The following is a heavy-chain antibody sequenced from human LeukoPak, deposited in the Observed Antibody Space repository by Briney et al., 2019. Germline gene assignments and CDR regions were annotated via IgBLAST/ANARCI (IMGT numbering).Heavy chain of an antibody. CDR3: ARDLGPVTQSYDSSGYFY. J-gene: IGHJ4*02. CDR1: GGSISSYY. D-gene: IGHD3-22*01. CDR2: IYTSGST. Sequence: PSETLSLTCTVSGGSISSYYWSWIRQPAGKGLEWIGRIYTSGSTNYNPSLKSRVTMSVDTSKNQFSLKLSSVTAGDTAVYYCARDLGPVTQSYDSSGYFYWGQGTLVTVSS. V-gene: IGHV4-4*07.